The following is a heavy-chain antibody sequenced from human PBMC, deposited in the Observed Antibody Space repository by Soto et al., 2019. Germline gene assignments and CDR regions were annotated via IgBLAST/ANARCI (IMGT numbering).Heavy chain of an antibody. Sequence: EVQLVESGGGLVQPGGSLRLSCAASGFTFSSYLMSWVRQAPGKGLEWVANIKQDGSEKYYVDSVKGRFTISRDNAKNSLYLQMNSLRAEDTAVYYCARAIGIDYWGQGTLVTVSS. J-gene: IGHJ4*02. CDR3: ARAIGIDY. D-gene: IGHD1-26*01. CDR2: IKQDGSEK. V-gene: IGHV3-7*01. CDR1: GFTFSSYL.